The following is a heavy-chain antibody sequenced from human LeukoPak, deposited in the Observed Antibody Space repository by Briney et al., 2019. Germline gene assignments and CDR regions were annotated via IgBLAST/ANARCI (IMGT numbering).Heavy chain of an antibody. CDR2: VSDIGSI. CDR3: AGHHPRNTVDF. CDR1: GGSISTYY. V-gene: IGHV4-59*08. Sequence: SGTLSLTCPVSGGSISTYYWGWIRQPPGKGLEWIAYVSDIGSINYNPSLKSRVTISLDTSKNQLSLKLSSVTAADTAVYYCAGHHPRNTVDFWGRGTLVTVSS. J-gene: IGHJ4*02. D-gene: IGHD2-8*02.